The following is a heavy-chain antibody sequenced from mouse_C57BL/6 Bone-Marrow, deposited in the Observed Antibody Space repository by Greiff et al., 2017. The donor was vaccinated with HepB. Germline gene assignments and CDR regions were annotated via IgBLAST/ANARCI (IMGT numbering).Heavy chain of an antibody. Sequence: EVQLQQSGPGLVKPSQSLSLTCSVTGYSITSGYYWNWIRQFPGNKLEWMGYISYDGSNNYNPSLKNRISITRDTSKNQFFLKLNSVTTEDTATYYCAREGLLNAWFAYWGQGTLVTVSA. J-gene: IGHJ3*01. CDR1: GYSITSGYY. V-gene: IGHV3-6*01. CDR3: AREGLLNAWFAY. D-gene: IGHD1-3*01. CDR2: ISYDGSN.